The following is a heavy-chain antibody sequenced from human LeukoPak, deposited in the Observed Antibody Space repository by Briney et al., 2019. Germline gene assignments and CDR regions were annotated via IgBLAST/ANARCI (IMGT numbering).Heavy chain of an antibody. Sequence: GGSLRLSCAASGFTVSSYYMSWVRQAPGKGLEWVSVLYSGGSTYYADSAKGRFTISRDNSKNTLYLQMSSLRAEDTAVYYCARAPTMVRGVYFDYWGQGTLVTVSS. D-gene: IGHD3-10*01. CDR1: GFTVSSYY. J-gene: IGHJ4*02. CDR2: LYSGGST. V-gene: IGHV3-53*01. CDR3: ARAPTMVRGVYFDY.